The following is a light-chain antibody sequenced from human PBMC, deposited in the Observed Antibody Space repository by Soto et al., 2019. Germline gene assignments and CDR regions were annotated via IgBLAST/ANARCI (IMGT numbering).Light chain of an antibody. Sequence: IILKQSPATLSLSPGERAXLSCRASQSVSSYLAWYQHKPGQAPRLLIYDASNRATGIPDRFSCSGCGPHTTHTCGLRIPADLLAYSFRQRGKLLRTCGEGTKVDIK. CDR1: QSVSSY. CDR2: DAS. J-gene: IGKJ1*01. CDR3: RQRGKLLRT. V-gene: IGKV3-11*01.